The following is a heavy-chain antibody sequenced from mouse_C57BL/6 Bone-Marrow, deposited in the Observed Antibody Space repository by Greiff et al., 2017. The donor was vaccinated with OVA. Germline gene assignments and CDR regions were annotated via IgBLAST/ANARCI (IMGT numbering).Heavy chain of an antibody. Sequence: VQVVESGAELVRPGTSVKVSCKASGYAFTNYLIEWVKQRPGQGLEWIGVINPGSGGTNYNEKFKGKATLTADKSSSTAYMQLSSLTSEDSAVYFCAREITRRDYFDYWGQGTTLTVSS. CDR3: AREITRRDYFDY. V-gene: IGHV1-54*01. CDR1: GYAFTNYL. J-gene: IGHJ2*01. CDR2: INPGSGGT.